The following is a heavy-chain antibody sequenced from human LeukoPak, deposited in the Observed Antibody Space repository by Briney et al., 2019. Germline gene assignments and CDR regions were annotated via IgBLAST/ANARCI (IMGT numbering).Heavy chain of an antibody. Sequence: ASVKVSCKASGYTFTSYGISWVRQAPGQGLEWMGWISAYNGNTNYAQKLQGRVTMTTDTSTSTAHMELRSLRSDDTAVYYCARTVTMIVVEGNFDYWGQGTLVTVSS. CDR3: ARTVTMIVVEGNFDY. V-gene: IGHV1-18*01. CDR2: ISAYNGNT. CDR1: GYTFTSYG. D-gene: IGHD3-22*01. J-gene: IGHJ4*02.